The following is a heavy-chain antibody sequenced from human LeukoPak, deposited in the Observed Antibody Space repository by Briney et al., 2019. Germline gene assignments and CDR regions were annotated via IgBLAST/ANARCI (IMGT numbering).Heavy chain of an antibody. D-gene: IGHD6-6*01. CDR1: GGSFSGYY. V-gene: IGHV4-34*01. J-gene: IGHJ6*03. Sequence: SETLSLTCAVYGGSFSGYYWSWIRQPPGKGLEWIGEINHSGSTNYTPSLKSRVTISVDTSKNLFSLKLSSVTAADTAVYYCARVPSYYYYYYMDVWGKGTTVTVSS. CDR3: ARVPSYYYYYYMDV. CDR2: INHSGST.